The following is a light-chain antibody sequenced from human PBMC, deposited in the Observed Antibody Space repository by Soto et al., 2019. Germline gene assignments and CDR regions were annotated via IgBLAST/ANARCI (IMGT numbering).Light chain of an antibody. J-gene: IGLJ3*02. CDR3: SSYTSSSTLV. V-gene: IGLV2-14*01. CDR1: SSDIGAYNY. Sequence: QYALTQPASVCGSPGQSITISCSRSSSDIGAYNYVSWYQHHPGKVPKVMIYEVTNRPSGVSNRFSGSKSGNTASLTISGLQAEDEADYYCSSYTSSSTLVFGGGTKVTVL. CDR2: EVT.